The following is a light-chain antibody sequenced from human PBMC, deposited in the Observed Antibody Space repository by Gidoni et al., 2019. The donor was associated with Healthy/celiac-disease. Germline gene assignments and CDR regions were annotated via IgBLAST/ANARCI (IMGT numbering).Light chain of an antibody. CDR1: QSVSSSY. CDR2: GAS. J-gene: IGKJ2*01. CDR3: QQYGSSPPYT. V-gene: IGKV3-20*01. Sequence: DTLLTQSPDTLSLSPGERATLSCRASQSVSSSYLAWYQQRPGQAPRLLIYGASSRATGIPDRCSGSGSGRDFTDTISRLGPQDFEVYYCQQYGSSPPYTFGQGTKLEIK.